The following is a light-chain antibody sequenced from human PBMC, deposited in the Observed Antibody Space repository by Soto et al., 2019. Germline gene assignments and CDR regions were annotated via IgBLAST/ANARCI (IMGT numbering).Light chain of an antibody. CDR3: TSYSSSDIFYV. Sequence: QSALTQPASVSGSPGQSITIPCTGTSGDVGGYYYVSWYQHHPGKAPKLLIYQVTSRPSGVSNRFSGSKSGNTASLTISGLQADDEADYYCTSYSSSDIFYVFGTGTKVTVL. CDR2: QVT. V-gene: IGLV2-14*01. J-gene: IGLJ1*01. CDR1: SGDVGGYYY.